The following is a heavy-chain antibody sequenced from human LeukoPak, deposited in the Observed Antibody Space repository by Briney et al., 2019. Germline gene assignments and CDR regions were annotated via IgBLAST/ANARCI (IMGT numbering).Heavy chain of an antibody. CDR1: GGSISTSNYY. V-gene: IGHV4-39*07. CDR2: IYHSGST. J-gene: IGHJ4*02. CDR3: ARGVHYYDSSGYYHYYFDY. Sequence: SETLSLTCTVSGGSISTSNYYWGWIRQPPGKGLEWIGSIYHSGSTYYNPSLKSRVTISVDTSKNQFSLKLSSVTAADTAVYYCARGVHYYDSSGYYHYYFDYWGQGTLVTVSS. D-gene: IGHD3-22*01.